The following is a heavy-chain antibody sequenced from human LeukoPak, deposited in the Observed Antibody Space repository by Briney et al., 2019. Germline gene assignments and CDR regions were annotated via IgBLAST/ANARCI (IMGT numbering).Heavy chain of an antibody. CDR2: IYYSGST. CDR1: GGSISSGGYY. Sequence: PSQTLSLTCTVSGGSISSGGYYWSWIRQHPGNGLEWIGYIYYSGSTYYNPSLKSRVTISVDTSKNQFSLKLSSVTAADTAVYYCARVQSISWFDYWGQGTLVTVSS. V-gene: IGHV4-31*03. J-gene: IGHJ4*02. D-gene: IGHD6-6*01. CDR3: ARVQSISWFDY.